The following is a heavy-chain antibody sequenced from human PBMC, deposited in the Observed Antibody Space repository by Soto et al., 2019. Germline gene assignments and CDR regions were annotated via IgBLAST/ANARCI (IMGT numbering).Heavy chain of an antibody. CDR2: IYYSGST. Sequence: QLQLQESGPGLVKPSETLSLTCTVSGGYISSSSYYWGWIRQPPGKGLEWIGSIYYSGSTYYNPSLKSRVTISVDTSKNQFSLKLSSVTAADTAVYYCPRQPRLKVGSYGSYIDYWGQGTLVTVSS. V-gene: IGHV4-39*01. CDR1: GGYISSSSYY. D-gene: IGHD1-26*01. CDR3: PRQPRLKVGSYGSYIDY. J-gene: IGHJ4*02.